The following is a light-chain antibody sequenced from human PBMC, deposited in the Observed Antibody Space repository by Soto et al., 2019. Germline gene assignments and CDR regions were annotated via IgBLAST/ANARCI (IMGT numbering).Light chain of an antibody. V-gene: IGKV4-1*01. CDR3: QQYYNTPIT. Sequence: DIVMTQSPDSLSVSLGESATIKCKSSQSVLYSSNNNNYLAWFQQKPGQPPKLLFYWASTRESGVPDRFSGSGSGTDFTLTISSLQAEDVAVYYCQQYYNTPITFGQGTRLEIK. CDR1: QSVLYSSNNNNY. J-gene: IGKJ5*01. CDR2: WAS.